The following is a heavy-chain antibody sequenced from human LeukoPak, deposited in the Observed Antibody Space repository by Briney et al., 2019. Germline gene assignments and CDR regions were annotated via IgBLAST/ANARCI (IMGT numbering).Heavy chain of an antibody. V-gene: IGHV3-33*01. D-gene: IGHD3-16*02. CDR1: GFTFSSYG. CDR3: ARRDYVWGSYRYSPPDY. J-gene: IGHJ4*02. Sequence: AGGSLRLSCAASGFTFSSYGMHRVRQAPGKGLEWVAVIWYDGSNKYYADSVRGRFTISRDNSKNTLYLQMNSLRAEDTAVYYCARRDYVWGSYRYSPPDYWGQGTLVTVSS. CDR2: IWYDGSNK.